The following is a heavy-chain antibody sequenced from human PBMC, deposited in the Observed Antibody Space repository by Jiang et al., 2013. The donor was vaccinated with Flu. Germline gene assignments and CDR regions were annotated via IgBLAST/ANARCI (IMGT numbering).Heavy chain of an antibody. CDR2: YT. V-gene: IGHV5-10-1*01. J-gene: IGHJ6*02. CDR3: ARHGRYTSGWYYRPDYYGMDV. D-gene: IGHD6-19*01. Sequence: YTSYSPSFQGHVTISADKSISTAYLQWSSLKASDTAMYYCARHGRYTSGWYYRPDYYGMDVWGQGTTVTVSS.